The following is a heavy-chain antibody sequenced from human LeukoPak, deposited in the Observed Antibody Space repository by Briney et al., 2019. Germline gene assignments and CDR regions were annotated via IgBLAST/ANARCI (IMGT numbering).Heavy chain of an antibody. J-gene: IGHJ4*02. V-gene: IGHV3-53*01. Sequence: GGSLRLSCAASGFTVSSSYVSWVRQAPGKGLEWVSVIYSGGSTYYADSVKGRFTISRDNSKNTLYLQMSSLRAEDTAVYYCARGGAGDGYNPDYWGQGTLVTVSS. CDR2: IYSGGST. CDR1: GFTVSSSY. D-gene: IGHD5-24*01. CDR3: ARGGAGDGYNPDY.